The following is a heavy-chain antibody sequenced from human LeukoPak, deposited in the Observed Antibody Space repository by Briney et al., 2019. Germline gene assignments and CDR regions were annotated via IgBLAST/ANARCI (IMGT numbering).Heavy chain of an antibody. CDR2: IYSGGST. CDR3: AREGSSGWYGEYKYYFDY. D-gene: IGHD6-19*01. CDR1: GFTVSSNY. V-gene: IGHV3-53*01. J-gene: IGHJ4*02. Sequence: GGSLRLSCAASGFTVSSNYMSWVRQAPGKGLEWVSVIYSGGSTYYADSVKGRFTISRDNAKNSLYLQMNSLRAEDTAVYYCAREGSSGWYGEYKYYFDYWGQGTLVTVSS.